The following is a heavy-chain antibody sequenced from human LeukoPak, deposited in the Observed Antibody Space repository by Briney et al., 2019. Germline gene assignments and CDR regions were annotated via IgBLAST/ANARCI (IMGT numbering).Heavy chain of an antibody. CDR3: ARDARPSYDTSGYYFPGDY. J-gene: IGHJ4*01. CDR1: GYTFTSFY. D-gene: IGHD3-22*01. Sequence: GASVKISCKASGYTFTSFYIHLVRQAHGQGPEWMAIISPSGGTTRYAQKFQGRVTMTRDTSTSTVYMELSSLRSEDTAVYYCARDARPSYDTSGYYFPGDYWGHGTRVTVSS. CDR2: ISPSGGTT. V-gene: IGHV1-46*01.